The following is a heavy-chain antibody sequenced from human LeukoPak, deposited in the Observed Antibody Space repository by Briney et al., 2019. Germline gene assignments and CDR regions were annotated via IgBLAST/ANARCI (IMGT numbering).Heavy chain of an antibody. CDR3: AKDQGFDYYDSSGYYLDY. V-gene: IGHV3-21*01. CDR2: ISGCGNYI. D-gene: IGHD3-22*01. Sequence: GGSLRLSCAASGFTFSSHNMNWVRQAPGKGLERVSSISGCGNYIFYADSVKGRFTISRDSAKNSLSLQMNSLRAEDTAVYYCAKDQGFDYYDSSGYYLDYWGQGTLVTVSS. CDR1: GFTFSSHN. J-gene: IGHJ4*02.